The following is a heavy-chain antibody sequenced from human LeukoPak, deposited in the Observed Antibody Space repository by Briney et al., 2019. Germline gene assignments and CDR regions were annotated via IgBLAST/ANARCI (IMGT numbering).Heavy chain of an antibody. J-gene: IGHJ3*02. D-gene: IGHD3-10*01. CDR1: GESFSGYY. CDR2: INHSGST. V-gene: IGHV4-34*01. CDR3: ARAPPRGITMVRARRGDAFDI. Sequence: PSETLSLTCAVYGESFSGYYWSWIRQPPGKGLEWIGEINHSGSTNYNPSLKSRDTISVDTSKNQFSLKLSSVTAADTAVYYCARAPPRGITMVRARRGDAFDIWGQGTMVTVSS.